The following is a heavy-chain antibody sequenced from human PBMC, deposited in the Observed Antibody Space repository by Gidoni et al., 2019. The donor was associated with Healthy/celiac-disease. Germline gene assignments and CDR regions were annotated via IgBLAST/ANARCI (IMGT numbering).Heavy chain of an antibody. CDR3: ARTYYYDSSEGAFDI. D-gene: IGHD3-22*01. CDR2: ISYDGSNK. CDR1: GFTFSSYA. V-gene: IGHV3-30-3*01. Sequence: QVQLVESGVGVVQPGWSLRLSCAASGFTFSSYAMHWVRQAPGKGLEWVAVISYDGSNKYYADSVKGRFTISRDNSKNTLYLQMNSLRAEDTAVYYCARTYYYDSSEGAFDIWGQGTMVTVSS. J-gene: IGHJ3*02.